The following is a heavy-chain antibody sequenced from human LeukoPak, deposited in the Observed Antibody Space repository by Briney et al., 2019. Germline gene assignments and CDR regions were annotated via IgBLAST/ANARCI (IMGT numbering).Heavy chain of an antibody. CDR1: GDTFGTFS. D-gene: IGHD3-3*01. CDR2: LTPLAGTP. V-gene: IGHV1-69*06. CDR3: AKFWSGYYTD. J-gene: IGHJ4*02. Sequence: SVKVSCKASGDTFGTFSFNWVRQAPSEGLEWLGGLTPLAGTPNYAQKFQGRLTISADKSTSTVYMELSRLTSEDTAVYCAKFWSGYYTDWGQGTLVSVSS.